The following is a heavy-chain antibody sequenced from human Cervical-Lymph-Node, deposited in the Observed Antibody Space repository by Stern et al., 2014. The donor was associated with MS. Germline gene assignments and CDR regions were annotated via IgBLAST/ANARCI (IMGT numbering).Heavy chain of an antibody. V-gene: IGHV4-39*01. Sequence: QVQLQESGPGLVKPSETLSRTCTVSGGSISSSYYWGWIRQSSGKGLEWIGSIDDTGRTFYNPSLKSRVTISVDTSNNPFSLKLSSLTAADTAVYYCVRQVTVRSRFDYWGQGTLVTVSS. J-gene: IGHJ4*02. D-gene: IGHD4-11*01. CDR3: VRQVTVRSRFDY. CDR1: GGSISSSYY. CDR2: IDDTGRT.